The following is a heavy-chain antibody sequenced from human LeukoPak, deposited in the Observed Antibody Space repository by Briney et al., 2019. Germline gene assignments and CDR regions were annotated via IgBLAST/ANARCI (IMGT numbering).Heavy chain of an antibody. V-gene: IGHV3-21*01. D-gene: IGHD6-19*01. CDR3: ARVGIAVAGSFDY. Sequence: GGSLRLSCAASGFTFSSYSMNWVRQAPGKGLEWVSSISSSSYIYYADSVKGRFTISRDNAKNSLYLQMNSLRAEDTAVYYCARVGIAVAGSFDYWGQGTLVTVSS. CDR2: ISSSSYI. J-gene: IGHJ4*02. CDR1: GFTFSSYS.